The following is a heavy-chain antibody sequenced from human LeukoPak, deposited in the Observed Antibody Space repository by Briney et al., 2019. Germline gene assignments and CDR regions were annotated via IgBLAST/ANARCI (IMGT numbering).Heavy chain of an antibody. Sequence: GGSLRLSCAAPGFTFSSYDMHWVRQATGKGLEWVSTIGTAGDPYYPGSVKGRFTISRENAKNSLYLQMNSLRAGDTAVYYYARGIAAAGNIDYWGQGTLVTVSS. CDR1: GFTFSSYD. CDR3: ARGIAAAGNIDY. D-gene: IGHD6-13*01. V-gene: IGHV3-13*05. CDR2: IGTAGDP. J-gene: IGHJ4*02.